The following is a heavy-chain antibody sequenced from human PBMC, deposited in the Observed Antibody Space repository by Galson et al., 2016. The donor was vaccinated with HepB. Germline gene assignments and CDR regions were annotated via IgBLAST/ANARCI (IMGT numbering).Heavy chain of an antibody. CDR2: IYGGGDT. V-gene: IGHV3-53*01. J-gene: IGHJ4*02. Sequence: SLRLSCAASGFTVSGNYLSWVRQAPGRGLEWVSTIYGGGDTYYADSVKGRFTISRDNSTNTLYLQLNSLRAEDTAVYYCARSHDYNSRNFYDYWGQGTLVTVSS. D-gene: IGHD3-22*01. CDR1: GFTVSGNY. CDR3: ARSHDYNSRNFYDY.